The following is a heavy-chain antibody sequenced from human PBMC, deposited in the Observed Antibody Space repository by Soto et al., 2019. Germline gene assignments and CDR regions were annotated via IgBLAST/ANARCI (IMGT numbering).Heavy chain of an antibody. CDR2: IYSGGST. CDR3: ASSGSGSYYKDFDY. CDR1: GLTVSSNY. D-gene: IGHD3-10*01. J-gene: IGHJ4*02. V-gene: IGHV3-53*01. Sequence: VQLVESGGGLIQPGGSLRLSCAASGLTVSSNYMTWVRQAPGKGLEWVSVIYSGGSTYYADSVKGRFTISRDNFKNTLYLQMNSLRAEDTALYYCASSGSGSYYKDFDYWGQGTLVTVSS.